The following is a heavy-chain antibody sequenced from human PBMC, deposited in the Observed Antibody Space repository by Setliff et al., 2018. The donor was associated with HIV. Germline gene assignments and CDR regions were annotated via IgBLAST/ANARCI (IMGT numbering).Heavy chain of an antibody. D-gene: IGHD3-3*01. J-gene: IGHJ4*02. Sequence: ETLSLTCALAGGSPNNYYLTWIRQPPGKGLEWIGSVSNGRDTNYNPSLRSRVSLSLDTSKTLFSLKLTSVTASDTAVYYCARATYTTLFGVLMGGGLQYWGPGTLVTVSS. CDR2: VSNGRDT. CDR3: ARATYTTLFGVLMGGGLQY. V-gene: IGHV4-59*01. CDR1: GGSPNNYY.